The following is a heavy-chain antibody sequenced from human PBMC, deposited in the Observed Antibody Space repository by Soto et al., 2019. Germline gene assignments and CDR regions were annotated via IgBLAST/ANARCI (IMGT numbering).Heavy chain of an antibody. CDR3: ARYRRVTPPTRVRTNWFDP. V-gene: IGHV1-8*01. J-gene: IGHJ5*02. D-gene: IGHD2-21*02. Sequence: ASVKVSCKASGYTFTSYDINWVRQATGQGLEWMGWMNPNSGNTGYAQKFQGRVTMTRNTSISTAYMELSSLRSEDTAVYYCARYRRVTPPTRVRTNWFDPWGQGTLVTVSS. CDR1: GYTFTSYD. CDR2: MNPNSGNT.